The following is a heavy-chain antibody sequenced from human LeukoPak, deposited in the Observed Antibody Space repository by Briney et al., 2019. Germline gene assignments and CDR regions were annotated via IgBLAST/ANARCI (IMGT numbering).Heavy chain of an antibody. CDR2: IYYSGST. CDR1: GGSISSYY. V-gene: IGHV4-59*01. D-gene: IGHD3-3*01. Sequence: SETLSLTCTVSGGSISSYYWSWIRQPPGKGLEWIGYIYYSGSTNYNPSLKSRVTISVDTSKNQFSLKLSSVTAADTAVYYCARLGFITIFGVAGPTNFDYWGQGTLVTVSS. CDR3: ARLGFITIFGVAGPTNFDY. J-gene: IGHJ4*02.